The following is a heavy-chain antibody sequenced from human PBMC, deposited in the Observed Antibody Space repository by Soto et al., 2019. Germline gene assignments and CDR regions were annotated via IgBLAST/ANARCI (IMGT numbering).Heavy chain of an antibody. CDR1: GDSVSSDSAA. Sequence: KQSQTLSLTCAISGDSVSSDSAAWNWIRQSPSRGLEWLGRTYYRSKWYNDYAVSVKSRITINPDTSKNQFSLQLNSVTPEDTAVYYCARDLGEAKWTDYCSGGSCYANYYYYGMDVWGQGTTVTVSS. D-gene: IGHD2-15*01. CDR2: TYYRSKWYN. V-gene: IGHV6-1*01. J-gene: IGHJ6*02. CDR3: ARDLGEAKWTDYCSGGSCYANYYYYGMDV.